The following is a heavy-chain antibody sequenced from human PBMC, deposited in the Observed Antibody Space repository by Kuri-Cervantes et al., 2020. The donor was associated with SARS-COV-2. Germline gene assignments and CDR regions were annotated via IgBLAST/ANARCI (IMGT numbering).Heavy chain of an antibody. D-gene: IGHD1-26*01. CDR2: INPNSGST. Sequence: ASVKVSCKASRGTLSSYVVSWVRQAPGQGLEWMGVINPNSGSTTYAQKFQGRLTMTRNTSTSTVYMELSTLRSEDTAVYYCAPLDAGTDYWGQGTLVTVSS. CDR3: APLDAGTDY. CDR1: RGTLSSYV. V-gene: IGHV1-46*03. J-gene: IGHJ4*02.